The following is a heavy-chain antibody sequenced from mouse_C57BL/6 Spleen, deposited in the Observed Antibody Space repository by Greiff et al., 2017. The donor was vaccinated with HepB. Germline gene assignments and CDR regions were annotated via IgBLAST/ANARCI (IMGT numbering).Heavy chain of an antibody. V-gene: IGHV1-76*01. Sequence: VQLHQSGAELVRPGASVKLSCKASGYTFTDYYIHWVKQRPGQGLEWIARIYPGRGNTYYNEKFKGKATLTAENSSSTAYMQLSSLTSEESAVYVGARGGLDGNDRYFDYWGQGTTLTVAS. CDR2: IYPGRGNT. J-gene: IGHJ2*01. CDR3: ARGGLDGNDRYFDY. D-gene: IGHD2-2*01. CDR1: GYTFTDYY.